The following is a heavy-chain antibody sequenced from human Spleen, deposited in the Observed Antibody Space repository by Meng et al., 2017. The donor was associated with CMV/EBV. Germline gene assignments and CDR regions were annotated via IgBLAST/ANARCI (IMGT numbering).Heavy chain of an antibody. CDR1: GYTLTELS. D-gene: IGHD3-3*01. Sequence: VQLVQYGAEVEKPVAVVKVPCKVAGYTLTELSMHWVRQDPGKGLEWMGGFDPEDGETIYAQKFQGRVTMTEDTSTDTAYMELSSLRSEDTAVYYCATSLRFWRSFHYWGQGTLVTVSS. CDR3: ATSLRFWRSFHY. J-gene: IGHJ4*02. CDR2: FDPEDGET. V-gene: IGHV1-24*01.